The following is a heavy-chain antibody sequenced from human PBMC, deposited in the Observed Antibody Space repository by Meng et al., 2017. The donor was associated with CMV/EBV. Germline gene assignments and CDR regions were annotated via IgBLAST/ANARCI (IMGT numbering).Heavy chain of an antibody. CDR1: GGSVSSGSYY. D-gene: IGHD2-2*02. Sequence: LRLSCTVSGGSVSSGSYYWSWIRQPPGKGLEWIGYIYYSGSTNYNPSLKSRVTISVDTSKNQFSLKLSSVTAADTAVYYCASLYCSSTSCYNDYWGQGTLVTVSS. J-gene: IGHJ4*02. CDR2: IYYSGST. CDR3: ASLYCSSTSCYNDY. V-gene: IGHV4-61*01.